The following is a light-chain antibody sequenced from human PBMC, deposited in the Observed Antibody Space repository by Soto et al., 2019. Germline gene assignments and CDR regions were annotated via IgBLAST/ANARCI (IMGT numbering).Light chain of an antibody. Sequence: DIQMTQSTSSLSASVGDRVNITCQASHDIKKYLNWYQQKAHKVPKLLIHDASTLATGVPSRFTGSGSGTDFTLTINSLQPEDVATYYCQQFDDLPLTFGGGTNVDI. J-gene: IGKJ4*01. V-gene: IGKV1-33*01. CDR3: QQFDDLPLT. CDR2: DAS. CDR1: HDIKKY.